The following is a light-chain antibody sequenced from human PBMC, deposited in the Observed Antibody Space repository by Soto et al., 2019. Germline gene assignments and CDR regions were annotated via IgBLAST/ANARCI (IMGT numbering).Light chain of an antibody. Sequence: DLQVTQSPSSRAASVGERITITCRASQSISSYLKWYQQKPGKDPKLLIYAASSLQGGVPSRVCGSGYGTDFTPTISSLQPEDFATYCWQQSYSTPSITCGQGTRLEI. V-gene: IGKV1-39*01. CDR1: QSISSY. CDR3: QQSYSTPSIT. CDR2: AAS. J-gene: IGKJ5*01.